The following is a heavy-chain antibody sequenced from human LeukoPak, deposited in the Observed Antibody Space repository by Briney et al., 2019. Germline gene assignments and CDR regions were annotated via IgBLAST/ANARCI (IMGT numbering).Heavy chain of an antibody. D-gene: IGHD3-10*01. CDR1: GGSISSYY. J-gene: IGHJ5*02. CDR3: ARGGYYGSGNDFRFDP. CDR2: IHYTGST. V-gene: IGHV4-59*01. Sequence: SETLSLTCTVSGGSISSYYWSWHRQSAGKGLKCIGYIHYTGSTNYNPSLKSRVTISVETSKNQFSLKLKSVTAADTAVYYCARGGYYGSGNDFRFDPWGQGTLVTVSS.